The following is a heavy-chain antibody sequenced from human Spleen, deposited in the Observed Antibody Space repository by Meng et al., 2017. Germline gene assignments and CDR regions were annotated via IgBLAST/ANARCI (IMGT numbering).Heavy chain of an antibody. D-gene: IGHD3-3*01. J-gene: IGHJ4*02. CDR1: GGSFSGYY. Sequence: QVQLQQVGAGLLKPSETLSLTWAVYGGSFSGYYWSWIRQPPGKGLEWIGEINHSGSTNYNPSLKSRVTISVDTSKNQFSLKLSSVTAADTAVYYCARERRITIFGVVINFDYWGQGTLVTVSS. CDR2: INHSGST. V-gene: IGHV4-34*01. CDR3: ARERRITIFGVVINFDY.